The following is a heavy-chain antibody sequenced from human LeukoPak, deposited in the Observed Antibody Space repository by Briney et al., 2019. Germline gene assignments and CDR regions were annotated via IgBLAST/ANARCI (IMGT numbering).Heavy chain of an antibody. V-gene: IGHV3-48*03. CDR3: ARDTRRYSSGWYTYFDY. CDR2: ISSSGSTI. Sequence: GGPLRLPCAASGLTFSSYEMLCPPHATEEALECVSYISSSGSTIYYAESVKGRFTISRDNAKNSLYLQMNSLRAEDTAVYYCARDTRRYSSGWYTYFDYGGEGTLVTVPS. CDR1: GLTFSSYE. D-gene: IGHD6-19*01. J-gene: IGHJ4*02.